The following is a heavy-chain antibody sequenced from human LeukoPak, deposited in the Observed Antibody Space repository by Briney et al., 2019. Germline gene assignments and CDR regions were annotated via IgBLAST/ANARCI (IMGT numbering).Heavy chain of an antibody. J-gene: IGHJ5*02. D-gene: IGHD2-2*01. V-gene: IGHV1-18*01. Sequence: ASVKVSCKASGYTFTSYGISWVRRAPGQGLEWMGWISAYNGNTNYAQKLQGRVTMTTDTSTSTAYMELRSLRSDDTAVYYCARDPHWSTVVPAAMFDPWGQGTLVTASS. CDR3: ARDPHWSTVVPAAMFDP. CDR2: ISAYNGNT. CDR1: GYTFTSYG.